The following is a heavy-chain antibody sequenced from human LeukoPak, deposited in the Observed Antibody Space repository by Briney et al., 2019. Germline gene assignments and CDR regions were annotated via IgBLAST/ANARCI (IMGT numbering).Heavy chain of an antibody. V-gene: IGHV3-11*05. CDR2: ISSSRSDT. J-gene: IGHJ4*02. CDR3: ARDRLWEVGATPYFAY. D-gene: IGHD1-26*01. CDR1: GFTFSDYY. Sequence: GGSLRLPCAASGFTFSDYYMSWIRQAPGKGLEWVSYISSSRSDTKYADSVKGRFTISRDNAKNSLYLQMNSLRAEDTAVYYCARDRLWEVGATPYFAYWGQGTLVTVSS.